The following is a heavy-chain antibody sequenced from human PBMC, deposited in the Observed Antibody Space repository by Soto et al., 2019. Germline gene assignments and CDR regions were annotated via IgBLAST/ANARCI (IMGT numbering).Heavy chain of an antibody. Sequence: GGSLRLSCAASGFTFSSYAMSWVRQAPGKGLEWVSAISGSGGSTYYADSVKGRFTISRDNSKNRLYLQMNSLRAEDTAVYYCARGVDFWSGDLDGAFDIWGQGTMVTVSS. CDR3: ARGVDFWSGDLDGAFDI. D-gene: IGHD3-3*01. CDR2: ISGSGGST. J-gene: IGHJ3*02. CDR1: GFTFSSYA. V-gene: IGHV3-23*01.